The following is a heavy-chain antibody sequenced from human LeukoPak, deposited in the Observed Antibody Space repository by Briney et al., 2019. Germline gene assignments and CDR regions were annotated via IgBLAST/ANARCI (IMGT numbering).Heavy chain of an antibody. D-gene: IGHD3-10*01. J-gene: IGHJ4*02. CDR1: GYSISSGYY. V-gene: IGHV4-38-2*02. Sequence: SETLSLTCTVSGYSISSGYYWGWIRQPPGKGLEWIGRIYHSGSTYYNPSLKSRVTISVDTSKNQFSLKLSSVTAADTAVYYCPRVIGSGSYYDAGFFEHWGQGTLVTVSS. CDR2: IYHSGST. CDR3: PRVIGSGSYYDAGFFEH.